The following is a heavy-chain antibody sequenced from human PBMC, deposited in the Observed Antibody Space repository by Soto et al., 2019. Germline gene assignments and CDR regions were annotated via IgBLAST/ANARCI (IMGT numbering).Heavy chain of an antibody. D-gene: IGHD5-18*01. V-gene: IGHV1-69*13. CDR1: GGTFSSYT. J-gene: IGHJ6*02. Sequence: SVKVSCKASGGTFSSYTISWVRQAPGQGLEWMGGIIPIFGTANYAQKFQGRVTITADESTSTAYMELSSLRSEDTAVYYCEIPGGDTALYYYYGMDVWGQGTTVTVSS. CDR2: IIPIFGTA. CDR3: EIPGGDTALYYYYGMDV.